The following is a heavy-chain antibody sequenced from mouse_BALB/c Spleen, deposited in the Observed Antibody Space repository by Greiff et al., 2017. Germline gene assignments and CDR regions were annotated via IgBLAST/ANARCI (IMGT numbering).Heavy chain of an antibody. V-gene: IGHV5-17*02. J-gene: IGHJ4*01. D-gene: IGHD1-1*01. CDR3: ARDDFYYGSSSYYAMDY. CDR1: GFTFSSFG. CDR2: ISSGSSTI. Sequence: EVNLVESGGGLVQPGGSRKLSCAASGFTFSSFGMHWVRQAPEKGLEWVAYISSGSSTIYYADTVKGRFTISRDNPKNTLFLQMTSLRSEDTAMYYCARDDFYYGSSSYYAMDYWGQGTSVTVSS.